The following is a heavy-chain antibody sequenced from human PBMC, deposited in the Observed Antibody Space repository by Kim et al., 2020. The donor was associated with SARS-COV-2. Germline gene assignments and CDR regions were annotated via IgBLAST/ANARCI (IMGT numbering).Heavy chain of an antibody. D-gene: IGHD4-17*01. CDR3: ASARRTTVSDFDN. V-gene: IGHV3-21*01. J-gene: IGHJ4*02. CDR1: GFTFGAYN. CDR2: ISGCSNYI. Sequence: GGSLRLSCAASGFTFGAYNMNWLRQAPGKGLEWVASISGCSNYIYYADSVKGRFTISRDNANNSLSVQMNSLRAEDTAIYYCASARRTTVSDFDNWGQGT.